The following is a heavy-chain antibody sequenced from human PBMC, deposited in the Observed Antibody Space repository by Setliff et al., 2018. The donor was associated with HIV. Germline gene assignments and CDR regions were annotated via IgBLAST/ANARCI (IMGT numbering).Heavy chain of an antibody. Sequence: ASVKVSCKASGYSFTTSGVSWVRQAPGQGLEWMGWINIRSGNTNYAQKFQGRVTMTTDTSISTVYMELSSLTSADTAVYYCARDTVKATFSDYWGQGTLVTVSS. CDR1: GYSFTTSG. CDR2: INIRSGNT. CDR3: ARDTVKATFSDY. J-gene: IGHJ4*02. D-gene: IGHD4-17*01. V-gene: IGHV1-18*01.